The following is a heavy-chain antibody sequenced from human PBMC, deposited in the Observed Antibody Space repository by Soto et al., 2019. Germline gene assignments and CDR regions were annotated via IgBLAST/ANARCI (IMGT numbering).Heavy chain of an antibody. Sequence: GGSLRLSCADSGFTFSGSSMHWVRQASGKGLEWVGRIRSKANSYATAYAASVKGRFTISRDDSKNTAYLQMNSLKAEDTAVYYCWLFGELLSVYYGMDVWVQGTTVTVSS. CDR3: WLFGELLSVYYGMDV. V-gene: IGHV3-73*01. CDR2: IRSKANSYAT. D-gene: IGHD3-10*02. CDR1: GFTFSGSS. J-gene: IGHJ6*02.